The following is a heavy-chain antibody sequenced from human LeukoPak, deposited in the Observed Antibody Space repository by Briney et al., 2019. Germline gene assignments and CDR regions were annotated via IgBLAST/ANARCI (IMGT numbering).Heavy chain of an antibody. J-gene: IGHJ6*02. CDR2: GSAHNGHT. Sequence: GASVKVSCRASGYTFTIYGFTWVRQAPGQGLEWMGWGSAHNGHTNYAEKFQGRVTMTTDTSTNTASMELRSLRSDDTAVYYCATSKGYCGTDICWGYYYHGVDVWGQGTTVTVSS. V-gene: IGHV1-18*01. D-gene: IGHD2-15*01. CDR1: GYTFTIYG. CDR3: ATSKGYCGTDICWGYYYHGVDV.